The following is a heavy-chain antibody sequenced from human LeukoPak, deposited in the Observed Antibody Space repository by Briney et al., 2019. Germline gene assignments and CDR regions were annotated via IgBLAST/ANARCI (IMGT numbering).Heavy chain of an antibody. D-gene: IGHD1-26*01. CDR2: IKSKTDGGTT. J-gene: IGHJ4*02. CDR1: GFTFSNAW. CDR3: TTDSIVGATDLFDC. V-gene: IGHV3-15*01. Sequence: GGSLRLSCAASGFTFSNAWMSWVRQAPGKGLEWVGRIKSKTDGGTTDYAAPVKGRFTISRDDSKNTLYLQMNSLKTEDTAVYYCTTDSIVGATDLFDCWGQGTLVTVSS.